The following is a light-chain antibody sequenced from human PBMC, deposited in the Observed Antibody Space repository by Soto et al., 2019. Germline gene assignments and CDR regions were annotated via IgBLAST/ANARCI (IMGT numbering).Light chain of an antibody. J-gene: IGLJ1*01. CDR1: SSDDGGYNY. CDR2: GVT. Sequence: QSVLTQPASVSGSPGQSITISCTGTSSDDGGYNYVSWYQQYPGKAPKLMIYGVTNRPSGVSNRFSGSKTGNTASLTISGLQAEDEAYYYCFSHRSGDSHVFGTGTKVTVL. CDR3: FSHRSGDSHV. V-gene: IGLV2-14*01.